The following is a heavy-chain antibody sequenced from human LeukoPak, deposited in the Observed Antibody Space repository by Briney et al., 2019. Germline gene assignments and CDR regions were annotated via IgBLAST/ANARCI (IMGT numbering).Heavy chain of an antibody. J-gene: IGHJ6*02. CDR3: ATPVGGIVATIQYYYYGMDV. CDR2: ISGSGGST. V-gene: IGHV3-23*01. D-gene: IGHD5-12*01. CDR1: GFTFSSYS. Sequence: GGALRLSCAASGFTFSSYSVNWGRQAPGEGLEWVSAISGSGGSTYYAESVKGRVTISRDTAKNPLSLQMNSPRAADTALYYCATPVGGIVATIQYYYYGMDVWGQGTTVTASS.